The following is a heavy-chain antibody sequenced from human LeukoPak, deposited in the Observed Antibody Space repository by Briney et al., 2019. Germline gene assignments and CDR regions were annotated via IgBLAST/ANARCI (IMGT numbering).Heavy chain of an antibody. CDR1: GGSFSGYY. J-gene: IGHJ4*02. V-gene: IGHV4-34*01. CDR2: INHSGST. Sequence: SETLFLTCAVYGGSFSGYYWSWIRQPPGKGLEWIGEINHSGSTNYNPSLKSQVTISVDTSKNQFSLKLSSVTAADTAVYYCASRFHYCSSTSCLDYWGQGTLVTVSS. D-gene: IGHD2-2*01. CDR3: ASRFHYCSSTSCLDY.